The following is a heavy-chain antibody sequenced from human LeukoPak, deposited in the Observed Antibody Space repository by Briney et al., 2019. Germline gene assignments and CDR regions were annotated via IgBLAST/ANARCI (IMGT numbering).Heavy chain of an antibody. CDR1: GFSFSSHA. CDR3: AREIQLWLISDY. Sequence: GGSLRLSCATSGFSFSSHAMTWVRQAPGKGPEWLSAISISGDDTYYADSVKGRFTISRDNAKNSLYLQMNSLRAEDTAVYYCAREIQLWLISDYWGQGTLVTVSS. J-gene: IGHJ4*02. CDR2: ISISGDDT. V-gene: IGHV3-21*04. D-gene: IGHD5-18*01.